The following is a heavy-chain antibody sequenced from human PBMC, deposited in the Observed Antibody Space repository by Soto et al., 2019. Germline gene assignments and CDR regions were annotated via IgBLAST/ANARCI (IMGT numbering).Heavy chain of an antibody. Sequence: SETLSLTCAVYGGSFSGYYWSWIRQPPGRGLEWIGEINHSGSTNYNPSLKSRVTISVDTSKNQFSLKLSSVTAADTAVYYCARFGYCSSTSCYTGAYYYYGMDVWGQGTTVTVSS. V-gene: IGHV4-34*01. CDR3: ARFGYCSSTSCYTGAYYYYGMDV. CDR2: INHSGST. J-gene: IGHJ6*02. D-gene: IGHD2-2*02. CDR1: GGSFSGYY.